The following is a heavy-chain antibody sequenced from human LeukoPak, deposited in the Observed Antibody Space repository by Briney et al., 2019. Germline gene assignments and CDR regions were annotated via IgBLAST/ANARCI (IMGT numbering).Heavy chain of an antibody. Sequence: SQALSLTCTVSGGSISSGSYYWSWIRQPAGKGLEWIGRIYTSGSTNYNPSLKSRVTISLDTSKKQFSLKLSSVTAADTAVYYCAGELEYYYMDVWGKGTTVTVSS. CDR1: GGSISSGSYY. D-gene: IGHD1-1*01. CDR2: IYTSGST. J-gene: IGHJ6*03. V-gene: IGHV4-61*02. CDR3: AGELEYYYMDV.